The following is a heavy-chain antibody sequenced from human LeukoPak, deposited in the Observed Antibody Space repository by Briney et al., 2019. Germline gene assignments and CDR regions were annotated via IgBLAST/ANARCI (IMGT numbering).Heavy chain of an antibody. J-gene: IGHJ4*02. CDR2: VNTDGRST. V-gene: IGHV3-74*01. CDR3: TRDVWGDRDGFFEY. Sequence: GGSLRLSCAASGFTFSSYWMHWVRQVPGKGLVWVARVNTDGRSTSYGESLKGRFTISRDNARNTLYLQMNSLRAEDTAVYYCTRDVWGDRDGFFEYWGQGTLVTVSS. D-gene: IGHD5-24*01. CDR1: GFTFSSYW.